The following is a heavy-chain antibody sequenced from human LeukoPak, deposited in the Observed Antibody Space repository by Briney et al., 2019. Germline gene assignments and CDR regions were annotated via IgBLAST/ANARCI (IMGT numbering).Heavy chain of an antibody. D-gene: IGHD7-27*01. V-gene: IGHV3-48*01. CDR3: VRDKDWGFDS. CDR2: MGIGTSTI. CDR1: GSTFTTYS. J-gene: IGHJ4*02. Sequence: GGSLRLSCAASGSTFTTYSMNWVRQAPGKGLEWVSHMGIGTSTIGYADSVKGRFPISRDNAKNSVHLQMSNLRVDDSAVYYCVRDKDWGFDSWGQGTLVTVSS.